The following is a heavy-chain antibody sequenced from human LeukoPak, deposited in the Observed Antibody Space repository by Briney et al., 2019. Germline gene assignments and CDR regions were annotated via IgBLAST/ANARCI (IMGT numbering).Heavy chain of an antibody. Sequence: PSETLSLTCTVSGGSISSYYWSWIRQPPGKGLEWIGYIYYSGSTNYNPSLKSRVTISVDTSKNQFSLKLSSETAADTAVYYCARYSSSSFDPWGEGTLVTVSS. J-gene: IGHJ5*02. CDR1: GGSISSYY. D-gene: IGHD6-13*01. V-gene: IGHV4-59*01. CDR2: IYYSGST. CDR3: ARYSSSSFDP.